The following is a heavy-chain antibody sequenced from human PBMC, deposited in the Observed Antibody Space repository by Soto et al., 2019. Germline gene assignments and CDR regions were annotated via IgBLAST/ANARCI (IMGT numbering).Heavy chain of an antibody. D-gene: IGHD4-17*01. CDR2: IIPILGIA. CDR1: GGTFSSYT. V-gene: IGHV1-69*08. Sequence: QVQLVQSGAEVKKPGSSVKVSCKASGGTFSSYTISWVRQAPGQGLEWMGRIIPILGIANYAQKFQGRVTITADKSTSTACMELSSLRSEDTAVYYCVRDMADYGDYASFDYWGQGTLVTVSS. J-gene: IGHJ4*02. CDR3: VRDMADYGDYASFDY.